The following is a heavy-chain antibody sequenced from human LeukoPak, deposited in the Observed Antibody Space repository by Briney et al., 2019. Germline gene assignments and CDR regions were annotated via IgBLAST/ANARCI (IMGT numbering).Heavy chain of an antibody. D-gene: IGHD2/OR15-2a*01. CDR2: INPNSGVT. Sequence: ASVKVSCKASGYTFSGFYIHWVRQAPGQGLEWMGWINPNSGVTNYAQKLQGRVTITRDTSIDTAYMQLSRLRSDDTAVYYCARSSSLDYWGQGTPVTVSS. CDR1: GYTFSGFY. J-gene: IGHJ4*02. CDR3: ARSSSLDY. V-gene: IGHV1-2*02.